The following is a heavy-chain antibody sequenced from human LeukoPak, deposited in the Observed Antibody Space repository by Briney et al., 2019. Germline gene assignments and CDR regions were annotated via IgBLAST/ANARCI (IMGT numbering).Heavy chain of an antibody. CDR3: ARISVFRWFGELLFLFDC. D-gene: IGHD3-10*01. V-gene: IGHV1-2*02. CDR1: GYTFTCYY. J-gene: IGHJ4*02. CDR2: ININSGGT. Sequence: GASVTLSFKSSGYTFTCYYKHWVRHPQGQGQGWKGFININSGGTTYSQPSQGRVTITRDKSISKAYMELGRLSTDAEAGAYYARISVFRWFGELLFLFDCGNRGTLVTVSA.